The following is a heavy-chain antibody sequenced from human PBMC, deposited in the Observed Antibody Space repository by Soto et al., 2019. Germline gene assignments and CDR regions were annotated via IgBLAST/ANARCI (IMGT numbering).Heavy chain of an antibody. Sequence: ASVKVSCKASGYTFSSYHMHWVRQAPGQGLEWMGVINPFYGETRYAQKFQGRVTMTRDTSTSTVYMELSSLRSEDTAVYYCARARGISFGYNYSDHWGQGTRATVS. V-gene: IGHV1-46*01. CDR2: INPFYGET. D-gene: IGHD5-18*01. CDR3: ARARGISFGYNYSDH. CDR1: GYTFSSYH. J-gene: IGHJ4*02.